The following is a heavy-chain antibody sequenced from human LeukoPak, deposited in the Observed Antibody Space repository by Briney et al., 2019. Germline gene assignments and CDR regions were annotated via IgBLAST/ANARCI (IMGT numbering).Heavy chain of an antibody. CDR3: ARGGGDHAFDV. J-gene: IGHJ3*01. Sequence: GGSLRLSCAASGFTFSTYWMHWVRQGPGKGLVWVSRIDSDGSTTIYADSVKGRFTISRDNAKNTLYLQMDSLRAEDTAVYYCARGGGDHAFDVWGQGTMVTVSP. CDR2: IDSDGSTT. D-gene: IGHD2-21*02. V-gene: IGHV3-74*01. CDR1: GFTFSTYW.